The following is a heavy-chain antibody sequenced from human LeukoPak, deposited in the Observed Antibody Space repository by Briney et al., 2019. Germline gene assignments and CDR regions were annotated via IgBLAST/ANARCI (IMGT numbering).Heavy chain of an antibody. CDR1: GYTFTSSD. CDR2: INPNSGRT. CDR3: ARGRAGLAAAGAYDY. Sequence: ASVKVSCKASGYTFTSSDLNWVRQAAGQGLEWMGWINPNSGRTGYAQKFQGRVTMTAKTSISTAYMELSSLTFDDTAVYYCARGRAGLAAAGAYDYWGQGTLITVSS. J-gene: IGHJ4*02. D-gene: IGHD6-13*01. V-gene: IGHV1-8*01.